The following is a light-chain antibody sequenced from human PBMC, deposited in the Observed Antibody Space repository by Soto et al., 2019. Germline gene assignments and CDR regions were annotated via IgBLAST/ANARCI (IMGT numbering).Light chain of an antibody. Sequence: ELVLTQSPGTLSLSPGERATLSCRASQSVSSSSLAWYQQKPGQAPRLLIFGASSRATGVPDRFSGSGSGTDFTLTISRLEPEDFAVYYCQQYGSSSSLTFGGGTKVDIK. V-gene: IGKV3-20*01. CDR2: GAS. J-gene: IGKJ4*01. CDR1: QSVSSSS. CDR3: QQYGSSSSLT.